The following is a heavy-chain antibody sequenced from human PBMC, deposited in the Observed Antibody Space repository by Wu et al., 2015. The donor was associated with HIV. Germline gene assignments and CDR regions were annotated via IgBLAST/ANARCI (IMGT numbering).Heavy chain of an antibody. CDR2: MNPNSGDT. Sequence: QVQLVQPGAEVKKPGASVKVSCKASGYTFTSYDINWVRQATGQGLEWMGWMNPNSGDTNYAQKFQGRVTMTRDTSISTVYMELRRLRFDDTAVYYCAFGQAATISDYNYMDVWGKGTTVTVSS. D-gene: IGHD5-12*01. CDR1: GYTFTSYD. V-gene: IGHV1-2*02. CDR3: AFGQAATISDYNYMDV. J-gene: IGHJ6*03.